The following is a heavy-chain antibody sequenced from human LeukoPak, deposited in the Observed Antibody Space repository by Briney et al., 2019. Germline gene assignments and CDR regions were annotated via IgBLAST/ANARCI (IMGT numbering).Heavy chain of an antibody. CDR2: INSDGSST. CDR3: ARACSSTSCEEAYYYYYGMDV. CDR1: GFTFSSYW. D-gene: IGHD2-2*01. V-gene: IGHV3-74*01. J-gene: IGHJ6*02. Sequence: QPGGSLRLSCAASGFTFSSYWMHWVRQAPGKGLVWVSRINSDGSSTGYADSVKGRFTISRDNAKNTLYLQMNSLRAEDTAVYYCARACSSTSCEEAYYYYYGMDVWGQGTTVTVSS.